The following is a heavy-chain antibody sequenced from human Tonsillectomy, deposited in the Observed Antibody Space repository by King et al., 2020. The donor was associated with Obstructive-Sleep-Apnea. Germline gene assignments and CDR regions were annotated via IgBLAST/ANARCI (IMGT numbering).Heavy chain of an antibody. J-gene: IGHJ6*02. CDR1: GFTFMSYA. V-gene: IGHV3-30*04. D-gene: IGHD2-2*01. CDR2: ISYDGSNK. CDR3: AREYCSSTSCFYGMDV. Sequence: VQLVESGGGVVQPGRSLRLSWAASGFTFMSYAMHWVRKSPGKGLGWVAVISYDGSNKYYADSLKGRFTISRDNSKNTLYLQMNSLRAEDTAVYYCAREYCSSTSCFYGMDVWGQGTTVTVSS.